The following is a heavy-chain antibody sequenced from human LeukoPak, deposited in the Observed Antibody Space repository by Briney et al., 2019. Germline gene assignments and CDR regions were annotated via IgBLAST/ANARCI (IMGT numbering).Heavy chain of an antibody. Sequence: RWASVKVSCKASGYTFTSYGISWVRQAPGQGLEWMGWISVDNGNTNYAQKFQGRVTMTTETSTSTAYMELRSLRSDDTAVYYCARDTPQYSSGWYYFDYWGQGTLVTVSS. CDR2: ISVDNGNT. CDR3: ARDTPQYSSGWYYFDY. CDR1: GYTFTSYG. D-gene: IGHD6-19*01. J-gene: IGHJ4*02. V-gene: IGHV1-18*04.